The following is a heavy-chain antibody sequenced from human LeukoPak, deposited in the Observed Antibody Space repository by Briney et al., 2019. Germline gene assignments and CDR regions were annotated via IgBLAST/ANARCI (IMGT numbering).Heavy chain of an antibody. CDR1: GGSISSSSYY. CDR3: ATRSYYGSGDGGPNGWFDP. CDR2: IYYSGST. V-gene: IGHV4-39*07. Sequence: PSETLSLTCTVSGGSISSSSYYWGWIRQPPGKGLEWIGSIYYSGSTYYNPSLKSRVTISVDTSKNQFSLKLSSVTAADTAVYYCATRSYYGSGDGGPNGWFDPWGQGTLVTVSS. D-gene: IGHD3-10*01. J-gene: IGHJ5*02.